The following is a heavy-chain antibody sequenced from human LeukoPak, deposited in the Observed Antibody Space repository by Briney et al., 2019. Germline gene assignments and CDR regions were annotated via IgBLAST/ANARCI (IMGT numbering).Heavy chain of an antibody. CDR2: IYHSGST. CDR1: GYSLSNDYY. V-gene: IGHV4-38-2*02. J-gene: IGHJ6*04. CDR3: ARDVAAAATRKENYYGLDV. Sequence: SETLSLTCAVSGYSLSNDYYWGWIRQPPGKGLEWIGSIYHSGSTYYNPSLKSRLTISVDTSKNQFSLKVTSVTAADTAVYYCARDVAAAATRKENYYGLDVWGEGTTVTVSS. D-gene: IGHD6-13*01.